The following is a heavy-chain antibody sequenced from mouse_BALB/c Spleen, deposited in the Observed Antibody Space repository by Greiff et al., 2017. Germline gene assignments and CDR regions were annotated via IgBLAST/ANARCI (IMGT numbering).Heavy chain of an antibody. D-gene: IGHD3-2*01. CDR1: GFTFSSYA. CDR3: ARDRDSSGYWFAY. J-gene: IGHJ3*01. Sequence: EVHLVESGGGLVQPGGSLKLSCAASGFTFSSYAMSWVRQSPEKRLEWVAEISSGGSYTYYPDTVTGRFTISRDNAKNTLYLEMSSLRSEDTAMYYCARDRDSSGYWFAYWGQGTLVTVSA. CDR2: ISSGGSYT. V-gene: IGHV5-9-4*01.